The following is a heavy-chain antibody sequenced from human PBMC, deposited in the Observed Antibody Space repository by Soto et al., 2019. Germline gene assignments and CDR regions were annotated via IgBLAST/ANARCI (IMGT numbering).Heavy chain of an antibody. D-gene: IGHD6-19*01. J-gene: IGHJ4*02. V-gene: IGHV3-7*01. CDR1: GFTFTNYW. Sequence: SGGSLRLSCAASGFTFTNYWMTWVRQAPGKGLEWVANINQDGSEKYYVDSVKGRFTISRDNAKNSVQLQMNSLRAEDTAVYYCARDRLAAHWGQGSLVTVSS. CDR3: ARDRLAAH. CDR2: INQDGSEK.